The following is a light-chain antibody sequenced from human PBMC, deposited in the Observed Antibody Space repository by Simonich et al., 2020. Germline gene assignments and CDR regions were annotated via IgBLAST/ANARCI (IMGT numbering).Light chain of an antibody. CDR2: EVS. Sequence: QSALTQPPSASGSPGQSVTISCPGTTIDVGGYNYVSWYQQHPGKAPTLMIYEVSKRPSGVPDRFSGSKSGNTASLTVSGLQAEDEADYYCSSYAGSNNYVVFGGGTKLTVL. CDR3: SSYAGSNNYVV. J-gene: IGLJ2*01. V-gene: IGLV2-8*01. CDR1: TIDVGGYNY.